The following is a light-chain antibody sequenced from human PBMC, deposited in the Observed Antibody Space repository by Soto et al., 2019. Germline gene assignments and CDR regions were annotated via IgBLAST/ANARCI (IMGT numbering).Light chain of an antibody. Sequence: QSVLTQAPSASGTPGQRVTISCSGSSSNIGNNYVSWYQLLPGTAPKLLIYSHNQRPSGVPDRFSGSKSGTSASLAINGIRSADEADYYCAVWDNSLGRSYIFGIGLKVTVL. CDR3: AVWDNSLGRSYI. V-gene: IGLV1-47*02. CDR1: SSNIGNNY. J-gene: IGLJ1*01. CDR2: SHN.